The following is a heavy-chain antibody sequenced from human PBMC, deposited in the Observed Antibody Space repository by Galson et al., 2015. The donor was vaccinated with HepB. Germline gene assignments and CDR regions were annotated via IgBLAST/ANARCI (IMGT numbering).Heavy chain of an antibody. CDR2: MYSGGDT. J-gene: IGHJ6*02. D-gene: IGHD4-17*01. CDR3: VGDQGDDYVNYYYYHGMDV. V-gene: IGHV3-66*02. Sequence: SLRLSCAISKFTVSSNHMSWVRQVPGKGLEWVAIMYSGGDTSYADSVKGRFTISRDNSKNTLYLQMNSLGPEDTAVYYCVGDQGDDYVNYYYYHGMDVWGQGTTVTVSS. CDR1: KFTVSSNH.